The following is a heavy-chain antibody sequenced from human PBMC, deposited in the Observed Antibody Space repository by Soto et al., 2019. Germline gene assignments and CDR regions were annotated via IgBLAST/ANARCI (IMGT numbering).Heavy chain of an antibody. D-gene: IGHD3-16*01. J-gene: IGHJ2*01. CDR1: GFTFSSYG. CDR2: IWSDGSNK. V-gene: IGHV3-33*01. CDR3: ARDAGGGGDQNDWYFDL. Sequence: VQLVESGGGVVQPGRSLRLSCAASGFTFSSYGIHWVRQAPGKGLEWVTFIWSDGSNKYYADSVKGRFTISRDNSKNTLYLQMHRLRAEDTAIYYCARDAGGGGDQNDWYFDLWGRGTLVTVSS.